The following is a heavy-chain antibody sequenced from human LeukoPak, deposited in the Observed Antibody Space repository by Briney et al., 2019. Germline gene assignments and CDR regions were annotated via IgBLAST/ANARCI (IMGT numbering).Heavy chain of an antibody. J-gene: IGHJ4*02. CDR1: GFSSSTYW. V-gene: IGHV3-7*03. CDR2: IHKDGRVM. Sequence: PGGSLRLSCAASGFSSSTYWMAWVRQAPGKGLEWVGNIHKDGRVMFYAASVKGRFTISRDNAKNSLYLDMNSLRDEDTAIYYCASSHDSSGNDWGQGTLVTVTS. D-gene: IGHD3-22*01. CDR3: ASSHDSSGND.